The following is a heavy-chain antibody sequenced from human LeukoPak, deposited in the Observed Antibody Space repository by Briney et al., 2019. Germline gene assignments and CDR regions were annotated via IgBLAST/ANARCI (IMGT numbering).Heavy chain of an antibody. J-gene: IGHJ6*04. CDR2: ISIKGTTI. CDR1: GFTFSNYN. D-gene: IGHD3-10*01. CDR3: AREREYSSPEVPYYYYGMDV. Sequence: GGSLRLSCAASGFTFSNYNMNWVRQAPGKGLEWLSFISIKGTTIYYVDSVRGRFTISRDNAKNSLYLQMNSLRAEDTAVYYCAREREYSSPEVPYYYYGMDVWGKGTTVTVSS. V-gene: IGHV3-48*04.